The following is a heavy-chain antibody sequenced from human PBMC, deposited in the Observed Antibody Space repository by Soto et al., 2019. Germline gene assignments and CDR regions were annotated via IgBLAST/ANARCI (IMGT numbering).Heavy chain of an antibody. V-gene: IGHV3-53*01. Sequence: PGGSLRLSCAASGFSVSSNYMSWVRQAPGEVLEWVAIIYINGSTDYADSVQGRFSVSRDIYKNTLFLQMNNLRAEDTAVYFCSGDPSGYDEGDWYHGVDVWGQGTTVTVSS. D-gene: IGHD5-12*01. CDR3: SGDPSGYDEGDWYHGVDV. J-gene: IGHJ6*02. CDR1: GFSVSSNY. CDR2: IYINGST.